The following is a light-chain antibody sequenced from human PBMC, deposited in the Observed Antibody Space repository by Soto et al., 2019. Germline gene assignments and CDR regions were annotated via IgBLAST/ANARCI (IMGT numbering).Light chain of an antibody. Sequence: DIQMTQSPSSLSASVGDRVTITCRASQTISRYLNWYQHKPGKPPKLLIYGTSNLQSGVPSRFSGSGSGTDCTLTISSLQPEDFATYYCQQTNSPPHSFGQGTKLEIK. CDR1: QTISRY. J-gene: IGKJ2*01. CDR3: QQTNSPPHS. V-gene: IGKV1-39*01. CDR2: GTS.